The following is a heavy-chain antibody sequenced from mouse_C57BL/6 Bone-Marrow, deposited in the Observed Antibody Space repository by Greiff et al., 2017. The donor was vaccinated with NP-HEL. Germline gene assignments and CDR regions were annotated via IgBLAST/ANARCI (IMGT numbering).Heavy chain of an antibody. CDR3: AGGYGNYGFAY. CDR1: GFSLTSYG. D-gene: IGHD2-1*01. J-gene: IGHJ3*01. CDR2: IWGVGST. Sequence: QVQLKESGPGLVAPSQSLSITCTVSGFSLTSYGVDWVRQSPGKGLEWLGVIWGVGSTNYNSALKSRLSISKDNSKSQVFLKMNSLQTEDTAMYYCAGGYGNYGFAYWGQGTLVTVSA. V-gene: IGHV2-6*01.